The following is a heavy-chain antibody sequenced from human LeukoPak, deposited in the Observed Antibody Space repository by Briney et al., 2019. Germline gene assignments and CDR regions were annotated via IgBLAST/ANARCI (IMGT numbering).Heavy chain of an antibody. Sequence: GGSLRLSCAASGFTFSSYGMHWVRQAPGKGLEWVAVISYDGSNKYYADSVKGRFTISRDNSKNTLYLQMNSLRAEDTAVYYCARVGYSSSWYYFDYWGQGTLVTVSS. CDR2: ISYDGSNK. J-gene: IGHJ4*02. CDR1: GFTFSSYG. D-gene: IGHD6-13*01. V-gene: IGHV3-30*03. CDR3: ARVGYSSSWYYFDY.